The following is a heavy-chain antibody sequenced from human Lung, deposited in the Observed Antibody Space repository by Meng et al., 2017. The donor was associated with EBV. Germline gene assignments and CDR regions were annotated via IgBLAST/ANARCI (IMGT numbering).Heavy chain of an antibody. Sequence: EXQVKEXXXGLVQRGXSLRLSCVGSGISAYWVHWVRQVPGKGLVWVSRINEDGNIVNYADSVKGRFTIFRDNAKNTVSLQMNSLRVEDTALYYCAKDCFGPRDYWGQGTLVTVSS. J-gene: IGHJ4*02. CDR2: INEDGNIV. D-gene: IGHD3-10*01. CDR3: AKDCFGPRDY. CDR1: GISAYW. V-gene: IGHV3-74*01.